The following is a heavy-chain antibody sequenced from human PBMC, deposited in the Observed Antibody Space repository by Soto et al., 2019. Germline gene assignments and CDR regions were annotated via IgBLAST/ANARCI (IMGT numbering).Heavy chain of an antibody. CDR3: AADPFFDYGSGSYYSAGRDL. CDR2: INPDSGGT. D-gene: IGHD3-10*01. CDR1: GYTFTGSD. V-gene: IGHV1-2*06. Sequence: APVKGSCKASGYTFTGSDMHWVRQAPGQQLEWMGRINPDSGGTNHAQKFQERVTMTRDTSTSTAYMELGSLRSDDTAVYYCAADPFFDYGSGSYYSAGRDLWGK. J-gene: IGHJ6*04.